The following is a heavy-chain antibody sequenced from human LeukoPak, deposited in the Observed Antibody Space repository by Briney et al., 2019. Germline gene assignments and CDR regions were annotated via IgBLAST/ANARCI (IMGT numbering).Heavy chain of an antibody. Sequence: SETLSLTCTVSGGSISSSNYYWGWIRQPPGKGLEWIGYISYSGSTYYNPSLKSRVTIPVDTSKNQFSLKLSSVTAADTAVYYCARQGRGYSYGYNYYYYMDVWGKGTTVTISS. J-gene: IGHJ6*03. CDR3: ARQGRGYSYGYNYYYYMDV. CDR1: GGSISSSNYY. D-gene: IGHD5-18*01. V-gene: IGHV4-39*01. CDR2: ISYSGST.